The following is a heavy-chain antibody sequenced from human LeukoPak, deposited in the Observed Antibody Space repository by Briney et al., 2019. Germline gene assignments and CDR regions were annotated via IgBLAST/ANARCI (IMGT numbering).Heavy chain of an antibody. V-gene: IGHV4-34*01. Sequence: PSETLSLTCAVYGGSFSGYYWSWIRQPPGKGLEWIGEINHSGSTNYNPSLKSRVTISVDTSKNQFSLKLSSVTAADTAVYYCARGWTSTGPTNWFDPWGQGTLVTVSS. CDR3: ARGWTSTGPTNWFDP. D-gene: IGHD1-1*01. CDR1: GGSFSGYY. J-gene: IGHJ5*02. CDR2: INHSGST.